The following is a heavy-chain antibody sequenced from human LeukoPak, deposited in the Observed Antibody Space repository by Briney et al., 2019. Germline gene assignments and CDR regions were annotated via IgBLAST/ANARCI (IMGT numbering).Heavy chain of an antibody. CDR2: INPSGGST. D-gene: IGHD4-23*01. Sequence: ASVKVSCKAYGCTFTSYYMHWVRQDPGQRLEWMGIINPSGGSTSYAQKFQGRVTMTRDMSTSTVYMELSSLRSEDTAVYYCARDLHTLLRWGRGAFDIWGQGTMVNVSS. CDR1: GCTFTSYY. V-gene: IGHV1-46*01. CDR3: ARDLHTLLRWGRGAFDI. J-gene: IGHJ3*02.